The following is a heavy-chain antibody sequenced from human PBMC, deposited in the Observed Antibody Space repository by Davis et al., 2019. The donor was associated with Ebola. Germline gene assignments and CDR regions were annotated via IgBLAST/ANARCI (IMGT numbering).Heavy chain of an antibody. CDR2: ISHTGGT. D-gene: IGHD2-2*01. J-gene: IGHJ6*04. V-gene: IGHV4-34*01. CDR3: ARGFRYCSSTSCQPPYYYYYGMDV. Sequence: PSETLSLTCAVYGGSLSAYYWSWIRQSPGKGLDWIGEISHTGGTNYNPSLKSRVTISVDTSKNQFSLKLSSVTAADTAVYYCARGFRYCSSTSCQPPYYYYYGMDVWGKGTTVTVSS. CDR1: GGSLSAYY.